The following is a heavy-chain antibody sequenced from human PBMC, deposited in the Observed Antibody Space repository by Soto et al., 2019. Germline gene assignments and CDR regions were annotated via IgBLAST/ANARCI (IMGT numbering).Heavy chain of an antibody. Sequence: QVPLVQSGAEVNKPGSSVKVSCNASGDTFNRHNIAWVLQAPGQGLEWMGRIIPFLDVTNYAQKFRDRVTITADKSTSTAYMKLIGLRSEDTAVYFCASGTAPDVDYWGQGTLVTVSS. J-gene: IGHJ4*02. CDR3: ASGTAPDVDY. CDR1: GDTFNRHN. V-gene: IGHV1-69*02. D-gene: IGHD2-21*02. CDR2: IIPFLDVT.